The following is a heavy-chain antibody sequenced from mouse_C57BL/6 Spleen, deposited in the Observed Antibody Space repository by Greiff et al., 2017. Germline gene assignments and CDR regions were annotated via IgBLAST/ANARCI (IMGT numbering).Heavy chain of an antibody. CDR3: TRLAPVVASRYFDV. J-gene: IGHJ1*03. CDR1: GYTFTSYW. CDR2: IYPGNSDT. Sequence: EVQLQQSGTVLARPGASVKMSCKTSGYTFTSYWMHWVKQRPGQGLEWIGAIYPGNSDTSYNQKFKGKAKLTAVTSASTAYMELSSLTNEDSAVYYCTRLAPVVASRYFDVWGTGTTVTVSS. V-gene: IGHV1-5*01. D-gene: IGHD1-1*01.